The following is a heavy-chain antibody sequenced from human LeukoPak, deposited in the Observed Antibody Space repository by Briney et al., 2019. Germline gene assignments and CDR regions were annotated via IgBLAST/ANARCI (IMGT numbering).Heavy chain of an antibody. V-gene: IGHV1-8*01. Sequence: GASVKVSCKASGYTFTSYDINWVRQATGQGLEWMGWMNPNSGNTGYALKFQGRVNMTRNTSISTAYMELSSLRSEDTAVYYCARDTPLIAARPLDYWGQGTLVTVSS. D-gene: IGHD6-6*01. CDR3: ARDTPLIAARPLDY. J-gene: IGHJ4*02. CDR1: GYTFTSYD. CDR2: MNPNSGNT.